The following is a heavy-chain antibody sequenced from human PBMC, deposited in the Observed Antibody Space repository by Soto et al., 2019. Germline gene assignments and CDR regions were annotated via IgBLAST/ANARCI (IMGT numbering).Heavy chain of an antibody. D-gene: IGHD3-22*01. Sequence: GASVKVSFKASGGTFSSYAISWVRQAPGQGLEWMGGIIPIFGTANYAQKFQGRVTITADKSTSTAYMELSSLRSEDTAVYYCASYDSSGYYYYFDYWGQGTLVTVSS. CDR1: GGTFSSYA. CDR2: IIPIFGTA. V-gene: IGHV1-69*06. J-gene: IGHJ4*02. CDR3: ASYDSSGYYYYFDY.